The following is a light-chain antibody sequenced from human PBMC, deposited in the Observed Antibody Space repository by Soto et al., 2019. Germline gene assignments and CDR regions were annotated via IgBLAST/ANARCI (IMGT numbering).Light chain of an antibody. CDR2: KVS. CDR1: QSLVYRDGNTY. CDR3: MQGTQWPYT. Sequence: DVVMTQSPLSLPVTLGQPASISCKSSQSLVYRDGNTYLSWFQQRPGQSPRPLIYKVSNPDSGVPDRFSGSGSGTDFTLKISGVEAEDVGVYYCMQGTQWPYTFGQGTKLEIK. V-gene: IGKV2-30*01. J-gene: IGKJ2*01.